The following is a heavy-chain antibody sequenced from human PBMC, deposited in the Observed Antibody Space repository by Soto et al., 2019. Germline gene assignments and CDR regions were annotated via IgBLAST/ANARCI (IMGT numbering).Heavy chain of an antibody. D-gene: IGHD3-10*01. CDR2: ITRSSSSI. J-gene: IGHJ4*02. CDR3: ASEFAGTSSSDY. V-gene: IGHV3-21*01. CDR1: GFSFSSYS. Sequence: PGGSLRLSCAASGFSFSSYSMIWVRKAPGAWLEWVSFITRSSSSIFYAASVQGRFTISRDNAKNSLYLQTNGLRAEDTAVYYCASEFAGTSSSDYWGQGPRGTVAS.